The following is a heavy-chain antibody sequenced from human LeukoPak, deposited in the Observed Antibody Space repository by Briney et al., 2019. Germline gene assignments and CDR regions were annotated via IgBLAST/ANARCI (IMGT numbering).Heavy chain of an antibody. CDR3: AKGPAWRGYSYGRNWFDP. V-gene: IGHV3-30-3*01. J-gene: IGHJ5*02. Sequence: GGSLRLSCAASEVTFRNYAVHWVRQAPGKGLQWVAVISYDGNTIHYADSVKGRFIISRDTSKNTLYLQMNSLRAEDTALYYCAKGPAWRGYSYGRNWFDPWGQGTLVTVSS. D-gene: IGHD5-18*01. CDR2: ISYDGNTI. CDR1: EVTFRNYA.